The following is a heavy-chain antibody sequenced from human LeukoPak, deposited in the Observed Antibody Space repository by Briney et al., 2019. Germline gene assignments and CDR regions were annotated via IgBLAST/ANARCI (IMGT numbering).Heavy chain of an antibody. J-gene: IGHJ5*02. D-gene: IGHD4-23*01. CDR1: GYTFTSYG. V-gene: IGHV1-18*01. CDR2: ISAYNGNT. Sequence: VASVKVSCTASGYTFTSYGISWVRQPPGQGLEWMGWISAYNGNTNYAQKLQGRVTMTTDTSTSTAYMELRSLRSDDTAVYYCARALHDYGGNSGWFDPWGQGTLVTVSS. CDR3: ARALHDYGGNSGWFDP.